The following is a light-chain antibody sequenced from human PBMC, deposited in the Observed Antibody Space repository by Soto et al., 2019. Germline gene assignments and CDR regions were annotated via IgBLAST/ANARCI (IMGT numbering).Light chain of an antibody. CDR1: SGHSSYI. CDR3: ETWGSNTRV. V-gene: IGLV4-60*02. CDR2: LEGSGSY. J-gene: IGLJ1*01. Sequence: QLVLTQSSSASASLGSSVKLTCTLSSGHSSYIIAWHQQQPGKAPRYLMKLEGSGSYNKGSGVPDRFSGSSSGADRYLTISNHQFEDDADYYCETWGSNTRVFGTGTKLTVL.